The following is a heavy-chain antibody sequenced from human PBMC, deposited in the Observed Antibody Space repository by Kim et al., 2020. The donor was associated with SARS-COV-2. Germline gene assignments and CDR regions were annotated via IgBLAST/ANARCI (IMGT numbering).Heavy chain of an antibody. D-gene: IGHD3-3*01. CDR3: ARGYESTWPAFGC. V-gene: IGHV4-39*01. CDR1: GGSISSRTYY. CDR2: LYYSGI. J-gene: IGHJ4*02. Sequence: SETLSLTCTVSGGSISSRTYYWGWIRQPPGKGLEWIGSLYYSGIYYNPSLKSRVTTFVETSKNQISLRLSSVTAADTAVYYCARGYESTWPAFGCWGQGTLVTVSS.